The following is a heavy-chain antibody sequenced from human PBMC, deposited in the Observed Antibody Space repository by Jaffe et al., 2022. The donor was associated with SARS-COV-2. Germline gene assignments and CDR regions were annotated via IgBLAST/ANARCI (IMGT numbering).Heavy chain of an antibody. D-gene: IGHD2-21*02. Sequence: EVHLVESGGGLVQPGGSLRLSCAASGFAFSDHWMTWVRQAPGKGLEWVANINQDGGETYFGDFVKGRFPISRDNAKNSLYLQMNSLRAEDTAVYYCARIKTVVVTAPGAHYGMDVWGPGTTVTVSS. CDR2: INQDGGET. V-gene: IGHV3-7*01. CDR3: ARIKTVVVTAPGAHYGMDV. CDR1: GFAFSDHW. J-gene: IGHJ6*02.